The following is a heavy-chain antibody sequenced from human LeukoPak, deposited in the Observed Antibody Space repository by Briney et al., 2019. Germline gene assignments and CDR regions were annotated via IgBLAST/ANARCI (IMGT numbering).Heavy chain of an antibody. CDR2: VSAHGLDK. CDR3: TNSDDYGDY. V-gene: IGHV3-30*04. CDR1: GFAFSSYA. J-gene: IGHJ4*02. Sequence: PGTSLRLSCAASGFAFSSYAMHWVRQAPGKGLEWLAVVSAHGLDKFYADSVRGRLTISRDDSKNTLYLHMTSLRAEDTAVYYCTNSDDYGDYWGQGTLVTVSS.